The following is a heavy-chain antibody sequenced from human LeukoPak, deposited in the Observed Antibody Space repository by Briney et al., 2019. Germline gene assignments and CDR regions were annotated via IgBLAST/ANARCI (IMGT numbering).Heavy chain of an antibody. D-gene: IGHD5-18*01. CDR2: IYHSGST. CDR1: GGSISSSNW. Sequence: SGTLSLTCAVSGGSISSSNWWSWVRQPPGKGLEWIGEIYHSGSTNYNPSLKSRVTISVDKSKNQFSLKLSSVTAADTAVYYCAREDGYSYGYCFDYWGQGTLVTVSP. J-gene: IGHJ4*02. CDR3: AREDGYSYGYCFDY. V-gene: IGHV4-4*02.